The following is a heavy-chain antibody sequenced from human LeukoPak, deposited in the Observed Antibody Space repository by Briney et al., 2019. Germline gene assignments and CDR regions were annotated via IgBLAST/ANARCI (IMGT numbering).Heavy chain of an antibody. CDR3: ARAYCSSTSCYDY. D-gene: IGHD2-2*01. V-gene: IGHV1-2*02. CDR2: INPNSGGT. Sequence: ASVKVSCKASGYTFTGYYMHWVRQAPGQGLEWMGWINPNSGGTNYAQKLQGRVTMTTDTSTSTAYMELRSLRSDDTAVYYCARAYCSSTSCYDYWGQGTLVTVSS. CDR1: GYTFTGYY. J-gene: IGHJ4*02.